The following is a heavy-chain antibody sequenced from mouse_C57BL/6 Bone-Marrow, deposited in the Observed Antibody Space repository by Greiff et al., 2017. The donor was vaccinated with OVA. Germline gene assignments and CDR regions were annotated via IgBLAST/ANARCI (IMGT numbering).Heavy chain of an antibody. CDR3: ARNPSWDGYYKGFAY. CDR1: GFNIKDYY. J-gene: IGHJ3*01. D-gene: IGHD2-3*01. Sequence: EVQLQQSGAELVKPGASVKLSCTASGFNIKDYYMHWVKQRTEQGLEWIGRIDPEDGDTKYAPKFQGKATITADTSSNTAYLQLSSLTSEDTAIYYCARNPSWDGYYKGFAYWGQGTLVTVSA. V-gene: IGHV14-2*01. CDR2: IDPEDGDT.